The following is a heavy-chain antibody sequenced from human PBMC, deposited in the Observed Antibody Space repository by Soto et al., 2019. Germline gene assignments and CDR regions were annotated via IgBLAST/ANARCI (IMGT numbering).Heavy chain of an antibody. D-gene: IGHD3-22*01. Sequence: QVQLVQSGAEVKKPGSSVKVSCKASGGTFSSYTISWVRQAPGQGLEWMGRIIPILGIANYAQKFQRRVTITADKSTSTAYMELTGLRSEDTAVYYCAGAFHDDSSGYYYGDWGQGTLVTVSS. J-gene: IGHJ1*01. CDR3: AGAFHDDSSGYYYGD. CDR2: IIPILGIA. CDR1: GGTFSSYT. V-gene: IGHV1-69*02.